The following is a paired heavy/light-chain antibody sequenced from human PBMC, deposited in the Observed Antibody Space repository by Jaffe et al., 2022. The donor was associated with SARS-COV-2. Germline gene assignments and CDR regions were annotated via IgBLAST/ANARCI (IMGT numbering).Light chain of an antibody. CDR3: QQYNSYPYT. CDR1: QSISNC. J-gene: IGKJ2*01. Sequence: DIQMTQSPSTLSASVGDRVSITCRASQSISNCLAWYQQKPGKAPKFLIYKVSSLESGVPSRFSGSGSGTEFTLTISSLQPDDFATYYCQQYNSYPYTFGQGTKLEIK. CDR2: KVS. V-gene: IGKV1-5*03.
Heavy chain of an antibody. J-gene: IGHJ4*02. D-gene: IGHD5-12*01. CDR3: TRVHQQFPGYDYLDY. CDR1: GFTFSGHY. V-gene: IGHV3-72*01. Sequence: EVQLVESGGGLVQPGGSLRLSCVASGFTFSGHYMDWVRQAPGKGLEWVGRTRDKGHRYTTEYAASVKGRFTISRDDSKNSLYLQMNSLTTEDTAVYYCTRVHQQFPGYDYLDYWGQGTLATVSS. CDR2: TRDKGHRYTT.